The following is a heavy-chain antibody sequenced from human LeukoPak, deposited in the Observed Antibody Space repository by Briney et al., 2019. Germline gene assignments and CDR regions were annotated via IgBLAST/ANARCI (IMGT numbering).Heavy chain of an antibody. V-gene: IGHV3-53*01. CDR3: ARARLGYSYVIDY. J-gene: IGHJ4*02. CDR2: IYIDRST. Sequence: GGSLRLSCTVSGFTVSSNSMSWVRQAPGKGLEWVSVIYIDRSTYYADSVKGRFTISRDNSKNTLYLQMNSLRAEDTAVYYCARARLGYSYVIDYWGQGTLVTVSS. CDR1: GFTVSSNS. D-gene: IGHD5-18*01.